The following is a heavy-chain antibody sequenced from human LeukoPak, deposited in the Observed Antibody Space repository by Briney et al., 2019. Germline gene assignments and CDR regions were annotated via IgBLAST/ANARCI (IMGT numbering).Heavy chain of an antibody. J-gene: IGHJ4*02. V-gene: IGHV5-51*01. Sequence: GESLKISCKGSGYSFTSYWIGWVRQMPGKGLEWMGSIYPGDSDTRYSPSFQGQVTISTDKSISTAYLQWSSLKASDTAMYYCARPYCSSTSCYGYFDYWGQGTLVTVSS. CDR1: GYSFTSYW. D-gene: IGHD2-2*01. CDR3: ARPYCSSTSCYGYFDY. CDR2: IYPGDSDT.